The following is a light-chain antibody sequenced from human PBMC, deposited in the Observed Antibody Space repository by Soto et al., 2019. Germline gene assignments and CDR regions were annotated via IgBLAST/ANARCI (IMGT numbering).Light chain of an antibody. Sequence: EIVMTQSPATLSVSPGERATLSCRASQNISSNLAWYQQKPGQAPRLLIDGASTRATGIPARFSGSGSETEFTLTISSLQSEDFAVYYCQQYNNWLWTFGQGTKVEIK. V-gene: IGKV3-15*01. J-gene: IGKJ1*01. CDR2: GAS. CDR3: QQYNNWLWT. CDR1: QNISSN.